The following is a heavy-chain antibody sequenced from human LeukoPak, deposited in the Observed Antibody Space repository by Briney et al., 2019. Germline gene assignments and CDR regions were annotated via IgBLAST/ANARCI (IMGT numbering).Heavy chain of an antibody. J-gene: IGHJ6*02. V-gene: IGHV4-39*01. Sequence: PSETLSLTCTVSGGSISTTSYYWGWIRQPPGRGLEWIRSIYYSGSIYYNPSLKSQVTISVDTSKNQFSLKLSSVTAPDTAVYYCASLVTTGAYFYYYGLDVWGPGTTVTVSS. CDR3: ASLVTTGAYFYYYGLDV. D-gene: IGHD4-17*01. CDR2: IYYSGSI. CDR1: GGSISTTSYY.